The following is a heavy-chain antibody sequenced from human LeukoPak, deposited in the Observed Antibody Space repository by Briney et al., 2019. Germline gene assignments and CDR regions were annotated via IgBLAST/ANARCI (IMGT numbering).Heavy chain of an antibody. CDR1: GYTFTNYG. Sequence: GASVKVSFKTSGYTFTNYGISWVRQAPGLGLEWMGWISAYNGNTNYAQKFQGRVTITADESTSTAYMELSSLRSEDTAVYYCARGGIVVVINNWFDPWGQGTLVTVSS. CDR2: ISAYNGNT. CDR3: ARGGIVVVINNWFDP. V-gene: IGHV1-18*01. J-gene: IGHJ5*02. D-gene: IGHD3-22*01.